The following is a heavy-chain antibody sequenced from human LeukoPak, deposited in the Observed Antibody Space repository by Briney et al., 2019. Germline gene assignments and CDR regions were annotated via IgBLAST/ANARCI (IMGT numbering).Heavy chain of an antibody. CDR1: GFTFSSYW. Sequence: PGGSLRLSCAASGFTFSSYWMHWVRQAPGKGLVWVSRISNDGTTTTYADSVKGRFTISRDNAKNTLYLQMNSLRVEDTAIYCCAKMTAPAYWGQGTLVTVSS. CDR3: AKMTAPAY. D-gene: IGHD5-18*01. J-gene: IGHJ4*02. V-gene: IGHV3-74*01. CDR2: ISNDGTTT.